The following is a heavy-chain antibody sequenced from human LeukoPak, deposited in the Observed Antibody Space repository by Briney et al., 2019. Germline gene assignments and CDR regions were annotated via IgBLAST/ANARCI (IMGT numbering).Heavy chain of an antibody. CDR2: IWYDGSNK. V-gene: IGHV3-30*02. J-gene: IGHJ6*02. CDR3: AKDRIQLWLPTDYYYGMDV. Sequence: PGGSLRLSCAASGFTFSSYGMHWVRQAPGKGLEWVAVIWYDGSNKYYADSVKGRFTISRDNSKNTLYLQMNSLRAEDTAVYYCAKDRIQLWLPTDYYYGMDVWGQGTTVTVSS. D-gene: IGHD5-18*01. CDR1: GFTFSSYG.